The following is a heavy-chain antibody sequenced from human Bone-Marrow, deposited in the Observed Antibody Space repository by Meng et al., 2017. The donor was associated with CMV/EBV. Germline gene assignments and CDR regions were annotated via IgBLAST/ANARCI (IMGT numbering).Heavy chain of an antibody. V-gene: IGHV3-21*01. J-gene: IGHJ5*01. CDR2: ISSSSSSI. CDR1: GFTFRSYA. Sequence: GGSLRLSCAASGFTFRSYAMNWVRQAPGKGLEWLSSISSSSSSIYYADSVQGRFTISRDNAKNSLYLQMNSLRAEDTAIYYCAKVTYSSGWCDCWGQGTLVTVSS. CDR3: AKVTYSSGWCDC. D-gene: IGHD6-19*01.